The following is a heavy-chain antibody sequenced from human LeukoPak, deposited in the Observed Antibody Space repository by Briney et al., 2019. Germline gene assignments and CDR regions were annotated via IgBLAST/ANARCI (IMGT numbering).Heavy chain of an antibody. J-gene: IGHJ4*02. CDR3: ARVHHNTAMVDIDY. CDR1: GFTFSTYE. CDR2: ISSSGSTI. Sequence: PGGSLRLSCAASGFTFSTYEMNWVRQAPGKGLEWLSYISSSGSTISYADSVKGRFTISRDNAKNSLYLQMNSLRVEDTAVYYCARVHHNTAMVDIDYWGQGTLVTVSS. V-gene: IGHV3-48*03. D-gene: IGHD5-18*01.